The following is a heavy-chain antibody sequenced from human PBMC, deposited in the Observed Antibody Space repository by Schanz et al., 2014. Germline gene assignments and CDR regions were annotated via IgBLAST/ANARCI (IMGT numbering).Heavy chain of an antibody. CDR3: ARLDSSSWYPRY. V-gene: IGHV3-66*01. Sequence: EVQLVESGGGLVKPGGSLRLSCAASGFTFSDYYMSWIRQAPGKGLEWVSIIYTDGSTYYADSVRDRFTISRDNAKNSLYLQMNSLRAEDTAVYYCARLDSSSWYPRYWGQGTLVTVSS. CDR2: IYTDGST. CDR1: GFTFSDYY. D-gene: IGHD6-13*01. J-gene: IGHJ4*02.